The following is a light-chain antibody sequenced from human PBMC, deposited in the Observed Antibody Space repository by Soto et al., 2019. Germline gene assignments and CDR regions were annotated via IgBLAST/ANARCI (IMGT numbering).Light chain of an antibody. V-gene: IGKV3-15*01. CDR1: QSVGSD. CDR2: GAS. J-gene: IGKJ5*01. Sequence: ETVMTQSPATLSVSPGERATLSCRASQSVGSDLAWYQQKPGQAPRLLIYGASTRATGIPARFSASASGTEFTLTISGLQSEDFAVYYGQQYKNWPPITFGQGTRLDSK. CDR3: QQYKNWPPIT.